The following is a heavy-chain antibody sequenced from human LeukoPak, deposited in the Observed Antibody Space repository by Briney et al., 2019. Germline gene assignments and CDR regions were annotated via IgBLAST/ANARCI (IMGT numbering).Heavy chain of an antibody. CDR2: ISSSGSTI. CDR3: ARSLQWLVTLFDY. D-gene: IGHD6-19*01. Sequence: PGGSLRLSCAASGFTFSDYYMSWIRQAPGKGLEWVSYISSSGSTIYYADSVKGRFTISRDNAKNSLYLQMNSLRAEDTAVYHCARSLQWLVTLFDYWGQGTLVTVSS. J-gene: IGHJ4*02. CDR1: GFTFSDYY. V-gene: IGHV3-11*01.